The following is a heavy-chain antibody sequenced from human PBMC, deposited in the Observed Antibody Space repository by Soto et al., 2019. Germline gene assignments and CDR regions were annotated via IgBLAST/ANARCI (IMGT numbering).Heavy chain of an antibody. V-gene: IGHV3-9*01. CDR2: ISWNSGSI. J-gene: IGHJ4*02. Sequence: GGSLRLSCAASAFTFDDYAMHRDRQAPGKGLEWVSGISWNSGSIGYADSVKGRFTISRDNAKNSLYLQMNSLRAEDTAVYYCARYIRGPTVFYFDFWGPGVLVTVSS. D-gene: IGHD5-18*01. CDR1: AFTFDDYA. CDR3: ARYIRGPTVFYFDF.